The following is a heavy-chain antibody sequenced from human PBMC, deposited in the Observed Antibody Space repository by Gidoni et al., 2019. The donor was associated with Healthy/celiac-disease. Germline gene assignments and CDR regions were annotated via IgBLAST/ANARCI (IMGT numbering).Heavy chain of an antibody. CDR3: ARASPYYDFWSGYYKDYYYYGMDV. CDR1: GFTFSSYW. CDR2: IKQDGSEK. J-gene: IGHJ6*02. V-gene: IGHV3-7*01. D-gene: IGHD3-3*01. Sequence: EVQLVESGGGLVQPGGSLRLSCAASGFTFSSYWMSWVRLAPGKGLEWVAKIKQDGSEKYYVDSVKGRFTISRDKAKNSLYLQMNSLRAEDTAVYYCARASPYYDFWSGYYKDYYYYGMDVWGQGTTVTVSS.